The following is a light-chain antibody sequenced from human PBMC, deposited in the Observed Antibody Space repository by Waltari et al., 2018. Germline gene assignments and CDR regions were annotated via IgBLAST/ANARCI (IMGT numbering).Light chain of an antibody. V-gene: IGLV1-40*01. CDR1: SSNIGPASD. CDR2: ANN. Sequence: QSVLTQPPSVSGAPGQRVTISCTGSSSNIGPASDVQWYQQLPGTAPKLLLYANNNRPSGVPDRFSGSKFGTSASLAISGLQAEDEADYYCQSYDSSLSGSVFGGGTKLTVL. CDR3: QSYDSSLSGSV. J-gene: IGLJ3*02.